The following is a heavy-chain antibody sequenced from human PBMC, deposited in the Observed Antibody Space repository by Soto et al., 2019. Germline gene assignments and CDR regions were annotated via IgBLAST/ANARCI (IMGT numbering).Heavy chain of an antibody. CDR2: IIPIFGTA. D-gene: IGHD2-21*02. J-gene: IGHJ3*02. CDR1: GYTFTSYY. CDR3: ASPYCGGGCYSWFWAFDI. V-gene: IGHV1-69*13. Sequence: SVKVSCKASGYTFTSYYMHWVRQAPGQGLEWMGGIIPIFGTANYAQKFQGRVTITADESTSTAYMELSSLRSEDTAVYYCASPYCGGGCYSWFWAFDIWGQGTMVTVSS.